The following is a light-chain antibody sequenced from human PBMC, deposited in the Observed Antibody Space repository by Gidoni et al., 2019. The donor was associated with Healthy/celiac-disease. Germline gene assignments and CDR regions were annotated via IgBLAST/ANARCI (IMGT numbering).Light chain of an antibody. J-gene: IGKJ4*01. V-gene: IGKV1-13*02. CDR3: QQFNSYPLT. CDR1: QGISSA. Sequence: AIQLTKSPSSLSASVGDRVTITCRASQGISSALAWYQQKPGKAHKLLIYDASILESGVPSRFSGSGSGTDFTLTIRSLQPEDFATYYCQQFNSYPLTFGGGTKVEIK. CDR2: DAS.